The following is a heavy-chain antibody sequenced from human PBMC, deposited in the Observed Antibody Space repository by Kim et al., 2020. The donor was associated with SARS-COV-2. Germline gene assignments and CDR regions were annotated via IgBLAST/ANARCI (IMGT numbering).Heavy chain of an antibody. V-gene: IGHV4-39*07. CDR1: GGSISSSSYY. Sequence: SETLSLTCTVSGGSISSSSYYWGWIRQPPGKGLEWIGSIYYSGSTYYNPSLKSRVTISVDTSKNQFSLKLSSVTAADTAVYYCASFGLTGYYMPYYYYYGMDVWGQGTTVTVSS. J-gene: IGHJ6*02. D-gene: IGHD3-9*01. CDR3: ASFGLTGYYMPYYYYYGMDV. CDR2: IYYSGST.